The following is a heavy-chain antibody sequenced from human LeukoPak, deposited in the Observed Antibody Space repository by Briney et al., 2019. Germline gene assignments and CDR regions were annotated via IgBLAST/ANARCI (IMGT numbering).Heavy chain of an antibody. CDR1: GFTFSSYA. V-gene: IGHV3-48*04. D-gene: IGHD6-13*01. CDR3: AKDISAYIAAAGIDD. J-gene: IGHJ4*02. CDR2: ISSSGSTI. Sequence: GGSLRLSCAASGFTFSSYAMGWVRQAPGKGLEWVSYISSSGSTIYYADSVKGRFTISRDNAKNSLYLQMNSLRAEDTALYYCAKDISAYIAAAGIDDWGQGTLVTVSS.